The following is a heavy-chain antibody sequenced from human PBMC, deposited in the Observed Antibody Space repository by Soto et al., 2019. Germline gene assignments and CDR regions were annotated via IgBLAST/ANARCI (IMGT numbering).Heavy chain of an antibody. CDR3: AKDADTAMAHYYYYGMDV. V-gene: IGHV3-9*01. J-gene: IGHJ6*02. Sequence: SLRLSCAASGLTFDDYAMHWVRQAPGKGLEWVSGISWNSGSIGYADSVKGRFTISRDNAKNSLYLQMNSLRAEDTALYYCAKDADTAMAHYYYYGMDVWGQGTTVTVSS. D-gene: IGHD5-18*01. CDR2: ISWNSGSI. CDR1: GLTFDDYA.